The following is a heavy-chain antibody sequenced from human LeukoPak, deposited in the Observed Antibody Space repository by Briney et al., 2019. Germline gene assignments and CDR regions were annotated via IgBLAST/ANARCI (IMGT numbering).Heavy chain of an antibody. CDR1: GFTSSIYW. J-gene: IGHJ4*02. CDR3: AKDGGLWVSAHWGDS. CDR2: ITTSDGNT. V-gene: IGHV3-23*01. Sequence: PGGSLRLSCAASGFTSSIYWMTWVRQAPGKGLEWVSTITTSDGNTYYADSVKGRFTVSRDNSKNTLYLQMNSLRAEDTAVYYCAKDGGLWVSAHWGDSWGRGTLVTVSS. D-gene: IGHD7-27*01.